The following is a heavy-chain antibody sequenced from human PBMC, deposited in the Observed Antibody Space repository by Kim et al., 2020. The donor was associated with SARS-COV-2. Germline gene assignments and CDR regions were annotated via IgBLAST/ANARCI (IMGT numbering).Heavy chain of an antibody. D-gene: IGHD3-9*01. V-gene: IGHV3-49*02. CDR3: TREVNVLRYFDWLHAFDI. Sequence: KGRFTISRDESKSIAYLQMNSLKTEDTAVYYCTREVNVLRYFDWLHAFDIWGQGTMVTVSS. J-gene: IGHJ3*02.